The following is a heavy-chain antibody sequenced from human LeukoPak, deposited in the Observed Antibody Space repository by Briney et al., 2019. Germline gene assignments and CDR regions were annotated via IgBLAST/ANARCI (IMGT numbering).Heavy chain of an antibody. CDR1: GYTFTSYY. CDR3: ARGVCSGGSCYSPKDWFDP. J-gene: IGHJ5*02. V-gene: IGHV1-46*01. CDR2: INPSGGST. D-gene: IGHD2-15*01. Sequence: ASVKVSCKASGYTFTSYYMHWVRQAPGQGLEWMGIINPSGGSTSYAQKFQGRVTMTRDTSTSTVYMELSSLRSEDTAVYYCARGVCSGGSCYSPKDWFDPWGQRTLVTVSS.